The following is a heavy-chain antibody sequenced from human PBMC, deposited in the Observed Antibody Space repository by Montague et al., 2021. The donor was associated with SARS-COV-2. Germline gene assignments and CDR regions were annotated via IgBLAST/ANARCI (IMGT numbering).Heavy chain of an antibody. Sequence: LRLSCAISGDSVSRNTAFWNWVRQSPSRGLEFLGRTYYRSKWQNDYAVSVRSRITINPDTSKNQFSLHLNSVTPEDTAVYYCSRGTLRFGMDVWGQGTTVTVSS. CDR2: TYYRSKWQN. V-gene: IGHV6-1*01. CDR1: GDSVSRNTAF. D-gene: IGHD4-17*01. CDR3: SRGTLRFGMDV. J-gene: IGHJ6*02.